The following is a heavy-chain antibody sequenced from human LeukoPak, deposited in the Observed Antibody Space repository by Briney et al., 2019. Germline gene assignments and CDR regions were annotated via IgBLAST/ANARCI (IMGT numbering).Heavy chain of an antibody. J-gene: IGHJ4*02. D-gene: IGHD3-10*01. Sequence: GGSLRLSCAASGFTFSSCSMNWVRQAPGKGLEWVSSISSSSSYIYYADSVKGRFTISRDNAKNSLYLQMNSLRAEDTAVYYCARGAHRRITMVRGVKTFDYSGQGTLVTVSS. V-gene: IGHV3-21*01. CDR2: ISSSSSYI. CDR3: ARGAHRRITMVRGVKTFDY. CDR1: GFTFSSCS.